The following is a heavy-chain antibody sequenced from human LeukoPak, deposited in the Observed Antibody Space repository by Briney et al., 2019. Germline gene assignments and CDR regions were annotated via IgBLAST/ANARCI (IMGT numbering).Heavy chain of an antibody. CDR2: IYYSGST. CDR3: ARDRGFTMTVASGYFDY. Sequence: SETLSLTCAVYGGSFSGYCWSWIRQPPGKGLEWIGSIYYSGSTYYNPSLKSRVTISVDTSKNQFSLKLSSVTAADTAVYYCARDRGFTMTVASGYFDYWGQGTLVTVSS. V-gene: IGHV4-34*01. J-gene: IGHJ4*02. CDR1: GGSFSGYC. D-gene: IGHD3-22*01.